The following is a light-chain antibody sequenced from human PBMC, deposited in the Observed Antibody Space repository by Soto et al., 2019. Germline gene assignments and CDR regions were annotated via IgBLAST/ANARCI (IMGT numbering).Light chain of an antibody. V-gene: IGKV3-20*01. J-gene: IGKJ1*01. CDR2: GAS. CDR3: QQYGNSWT. CDR1: QSVSSSY. Sequence: EIVLTQSPGTLSLSPGERATLSCRASQSVSSSYLAWYQQNPGQAPRLLIYGASSRATGIPDRFSGSGSGTDFTLTVSRLETEDFAVYYCQQYGNSWTFGQGTKVEIK.